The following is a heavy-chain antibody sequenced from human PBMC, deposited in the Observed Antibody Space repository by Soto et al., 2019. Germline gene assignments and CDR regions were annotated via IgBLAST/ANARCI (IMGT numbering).Heavy chain of an antibody. D-gene: IGHD6-6*01. CDR1: GFKFENYA. CDR3: AKDKYTGEYSYYRYMDV. V-gene: IGHV3-9*01. Sequence: EVLLVESGGGLVQPDRPLRLSCTASGFKFENYAMHWVRQAPGKGLEWVSGISWNSGQLDYAGSVRGRFTISRDNGKNSLYLEMNSLRPDDTALYFGAKDKYTGEYSYYRYMDVWGRGTTVIVSS. CDR2: ISWNSGQL. J-gene: IGHJ6*03.